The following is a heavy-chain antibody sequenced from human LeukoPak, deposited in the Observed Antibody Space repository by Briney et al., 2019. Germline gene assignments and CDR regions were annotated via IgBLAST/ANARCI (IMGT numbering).Heavy chain of an antibody. V-gene: IGHV1-18*04. D-gene: IGHD2-21*02. J-gene: IGHJ4*02. CDR3: ARSLIVVVTADY. CDR1: GYTFTGYY. CDR2: ISAYNGNT. Sequence: ASVKVSCKASGYTFTGYYMHWVRQAPGQGLEWMGWISAYNGNTNYAQKLQGRVTMTTDTSTSTAYMELRSLRSDDTAVYYCARSLIVVVTADYWGQGTLVTVSS.